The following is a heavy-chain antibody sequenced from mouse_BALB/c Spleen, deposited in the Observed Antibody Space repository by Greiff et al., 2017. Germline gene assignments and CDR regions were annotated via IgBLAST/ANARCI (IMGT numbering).Heavy chain of an antibody. CDR1: GYTFTSYY. CDR3: TSYGKDWYFDV. J-gene: IGHJ1*01. D-gene: IGHD2-1*01. Sequence: VQLQQSGAELVKPGASVKLSCKASGYTFTSYYMYWVKQRPGQGLEWIGEINPSNGGTNFNEKFKSKATLTVDKSSSTAYMQLSSLTSEDSAVYDCTSYGKDWYFDVWGEGTTVTVSS. CDR2: INPSNGGT. V-gene: IGHV1S81*02.